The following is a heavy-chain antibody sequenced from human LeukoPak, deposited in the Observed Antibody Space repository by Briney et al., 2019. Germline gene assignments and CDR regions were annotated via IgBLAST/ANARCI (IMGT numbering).Heavy chain of an antibody. J-gene: IGHJ6*02. CDR2: ISGSGGRR. V-gene: IGHV3-23*01. Sequence: GGSLRLSCAASGFTFSSYAMSWVRQAPGKGVEWVSAISGSGGRRYYADSVKGRFTISRDNSKNTLSLQMNSLSAEDTVLYSCAGRPYCSSTSCPTRRNYYYYYGMDVWGQGTTVTVSS. D-gene: IGHD2-2*01. CDR3: AGRPYCSSTSCPTRRNYYYYYGMDV. CDR1: GFTFSSYA.